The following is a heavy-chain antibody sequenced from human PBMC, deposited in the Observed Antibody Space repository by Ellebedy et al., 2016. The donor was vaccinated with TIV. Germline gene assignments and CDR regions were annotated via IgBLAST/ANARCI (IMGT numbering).Heavy chain of an antibody. J-gene: IGHJ4*02. CDR2: INPNSGGT. Sequence: ASVKVSXKASGYTFTGYYMHWVRQAPGQGLEWMGWINPNSGGTNYAQKFQGRVTMTRDTSTSTVYMELSSLRSEDTAVYYCAREVKEYQLLALIWGQGTLVTVSS. CDR3: AREVKEYQLLALI. V-gene: IGHV1-2*02. CDR1: GYTFTGYY. D-gene: IGHD2-2*01.